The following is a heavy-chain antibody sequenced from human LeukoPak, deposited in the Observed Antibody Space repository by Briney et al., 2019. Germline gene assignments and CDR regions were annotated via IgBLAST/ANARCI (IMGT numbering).Heavy chain of an antibody. CDR1: GFTFSSYA. Sequence: GGSLRLSCASSGFTFSSYAMSWVRQAPGKGLEWVSTIGGTGVRTYYADSVKGRFTISRDNSKNTLYLQINSLRAEDTAVYYCAKDPPYYYGSGSYPDYWGQGTLVTVSS. CDR3: AKDPPYYYGSGSYPDY. CDR2: IGGTGVRT. D-gene: IGHD3-10*01. V-gene: IGHV3-23*01. J-gene: IGHJ4*02.